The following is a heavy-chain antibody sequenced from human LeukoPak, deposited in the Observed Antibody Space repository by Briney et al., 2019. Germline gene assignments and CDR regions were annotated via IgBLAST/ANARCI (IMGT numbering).Heavy chain of an antibody. CDR3: ARAKGGFNEVDY. J-gene: IGHJ4*02. Sequence: GGSLRLSCAASGFTFSSYDMNWVRQTPTKGLEWVSYISGSGRTISYADSVKGRFTVSRDNAENSLYLQMSSLRAEDTAVYYCARAKGGFNEVDYWGQGTLVTVSS. V-gene: IGHV3-48*03. D-gene: IGHD5-24*01. CDR2: ISGSGRTI. CDR1: GFTFSSYD.